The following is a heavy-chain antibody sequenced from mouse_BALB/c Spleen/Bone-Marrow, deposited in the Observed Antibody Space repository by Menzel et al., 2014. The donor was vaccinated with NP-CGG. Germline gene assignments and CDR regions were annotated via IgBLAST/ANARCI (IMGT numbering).Heavy chain of an antibody. V-gene: IGHV14-3*02. CDR3: AEGYDSWFAY. CDR2: IDPANGNT. Sequence: VQLQQSGAELVKPGASVKLSCTASGFNIEDTYVHWVKQRPEQGLEWIGRIDPANGNTKYDPKFQGKATVTSDTSSNTAHLHLNSLTSEDTAVYYCAEGYDSWFAYWGQGTLVTVSA. D-gene: IGHD2-2*01. J-gene: IGHJ3*01. CDR1: GFNIEDTY.